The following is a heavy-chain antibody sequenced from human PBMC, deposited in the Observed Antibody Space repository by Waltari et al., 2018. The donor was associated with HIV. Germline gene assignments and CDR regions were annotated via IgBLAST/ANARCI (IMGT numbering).Heavy chain of an antibody. CDR2: IIPILGIA. J-gene: IGHJ4*02. CDR3: ARRRLQGGYFDY. CDR1: GGTFRSYT. D-gene: IGHD6-25*01. Sequence: QVQLVHSGAGVKKPGSWVKVSCQASGGTFRSYTISWVRQAPGQGLEWMGRIIPILGIANYAQKFQSRVTITADKSTSTAYMELSSLRSEDTAVYYCARRRLQGGYFDYWGQGTLVTVSS. V-gene: IGHV1-69*02.